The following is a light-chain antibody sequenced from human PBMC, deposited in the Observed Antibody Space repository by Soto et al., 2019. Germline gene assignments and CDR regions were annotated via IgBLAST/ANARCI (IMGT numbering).Light chain of an antibody. J-gene: IGKJ2*03. Sequence: VVLTQSPLSLSVTLGQPASISCRSSQSLVYRDGNTYLNWFQQRPGQSPRRLIYKVSDRDSGVPDRFSGSGSGTDFTQKISRVVVEDVGVYYCMQCTHWPPHSFGQGTKLEIK. V-gene: IGKV2-30*01. CDR1: QSLVYRDGNTY. CDR2: KVS. CDR3: MQCTHWPPHS.